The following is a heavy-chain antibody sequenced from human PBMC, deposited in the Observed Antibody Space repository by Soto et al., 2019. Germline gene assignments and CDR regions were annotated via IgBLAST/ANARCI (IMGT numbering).Heavy chain of an antibody. Sequence: QVQLVQSGAEVKKPGASVKVSCKASGYTFTSYYMHWVRQAPGQGLEWMGIINPSNSTTYAQKFQGIVTMTRDTSTSTVYMELSSLRSEDTAVYYCATVYCSGGSCYSIDYWGQGTLVTVSS. D-gene: IGHD2-15*01. CDR2: INPSNST. J-gene: IGHJ4*02. CDR3: ATVYCSGGSCYSIDY. V-gene: IGHV1-46*03. CDR1: GYTFTSYY.